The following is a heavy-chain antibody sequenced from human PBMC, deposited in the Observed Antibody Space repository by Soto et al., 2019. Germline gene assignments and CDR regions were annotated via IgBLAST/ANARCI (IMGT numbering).Heavy chain of an antibody. CDR2: IDPSDSYT. CDR3: ARGSIAARPGNCFDP. V-gene: IGHV5-10-1*01. Sequence: PGESLKISCKGSGYSFTSYWISWVRQMPGKGLGWMGRIDPSDSYTNYSPSFQGHVTISADKSISTAYLQWSSLKASDTAMYYCARGSIAARPGNCFDPWGQGTLVTVSS. J-gene: IGHJ5*02. D-gene: IGHD6-6*01. CDR1: GYSFTSYW.